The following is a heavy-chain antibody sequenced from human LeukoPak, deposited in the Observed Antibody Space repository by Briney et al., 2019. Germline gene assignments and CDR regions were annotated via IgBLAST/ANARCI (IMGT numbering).Heavy chain of an antibody. CDR3: ARDIADYYGSGSPFDY. Sequence: PGGSLRLSCAASGFTFDDYGMSWVRQAPGKGLGWVSGINWNGGSTGYADSVKGRFTISRDNAKNSLYLQMNSLRAEDTALYYCARDIADYYGSGSPFDYWGQGTLVTVSS. CDR1: GFTFDDYG. V-gene: IGHV3-20*04. J-gene: IGHJ4*02. D-gene: IGHD3-10*01. CDR2: INWNGGST.